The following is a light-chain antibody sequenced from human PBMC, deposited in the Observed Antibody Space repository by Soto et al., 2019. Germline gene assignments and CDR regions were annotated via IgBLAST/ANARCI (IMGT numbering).Light chain of an antibody. Sequence: DIQLTQSPSTLSASVVDRVTITCLASQTISNWLAWYQQRPGKAPQLLISDASRLESGVPSRFSGSGSGTEFTLTISSLQPDDSATYYCQQYKSYSPRTFGQGTKVDI. CDR2: DAS. CDR3: QQYKSYSPRT. CDR1: QTISNW. V-gene: IGKV1-5*01. J-gene: IGKJ1*01.